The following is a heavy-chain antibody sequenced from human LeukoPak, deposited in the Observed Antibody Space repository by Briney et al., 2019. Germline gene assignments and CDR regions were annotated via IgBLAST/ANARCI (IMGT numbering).Heavy chain of an antibody. D-gene: IGHD5-18*01. CDR3: ARDGEVDTAMVNYYYGMDV. J-gene: IGHJ6*02. CDR1: GGSLSSYY. V-gene: IGHV4-4*07. CDR2: IYTSGST. Sequence: SETLSLTCTVSGGSLSSYYWSWFRQPAGKGLEWIGRIYTSGSTNYNPSLKSRVTMSVDTSKNQFSLKLSSVTAADTAVYYCARDGEVDTAMVNYYYGMDVWGQGTTVTVSS.